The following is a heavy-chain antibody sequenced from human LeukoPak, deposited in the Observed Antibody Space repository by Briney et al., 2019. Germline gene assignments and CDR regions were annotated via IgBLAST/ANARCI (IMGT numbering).Heavy chain of an antibody. V-gene: IGHV1-2*02. Sequence: GASVNVSCKASGNTFTGYYMHWVRQAPGQGLEWMGWINPDSGGTNYAETFQGRVTITRDTSISTAYMELSRLRSDDTAVYYCARGGPPKTWIQLWGWFDPWGQGTLVTVSS. D-gene: IGHD5-18*01. CDR1: GNTFTGYY. CDR2: INPDSGGT. J-gene: IGHJ5*02. CDR3: ARGGPPKTWIQLWGWFDP.